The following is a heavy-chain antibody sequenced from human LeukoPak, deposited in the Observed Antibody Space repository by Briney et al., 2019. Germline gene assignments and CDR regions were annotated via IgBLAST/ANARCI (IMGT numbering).Heavy chain of an antibody. CDR2: IYYSGGT. V-gene: IGHV4-30-4*01. Sequence: PSQTLSLTCTVSGSSISSGDFYWSWIRQSPGQGLEWIGYIYYSGGTNYNPSLKSRVTISVDTSKNQFSLKLSSVTAADTAVYYCARGGTTVTPGLLWFDPWGQGTLVTVSS. D-gene: IGHD4-17*01. J-gene: IGHJ5*02. CDR1: GSSISSGDFY. CDR3: ARGGTTVTPGLLWFDP.